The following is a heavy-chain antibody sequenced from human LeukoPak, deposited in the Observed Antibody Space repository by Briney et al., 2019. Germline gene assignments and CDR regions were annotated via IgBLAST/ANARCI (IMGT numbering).Heavy chain of an antibody. CDR1: GFTFRTHG. Sequence: GGSLRLSCAASGFTFRTHGMHWVRQAPGKRLEWVAVIWSDGSYKYYADSVKGRFTISRDFSKNTLYLQMNSLRAEDTAVYYCAREYINYVQDYWGQGTLVTVSS. J-gene: IGHJ4*02. CDR3: AREYINYVQDY. D-gene: IGHD4-11*01. CDR2: IWSDGSYK. V-gene: IGHV3-33*01.